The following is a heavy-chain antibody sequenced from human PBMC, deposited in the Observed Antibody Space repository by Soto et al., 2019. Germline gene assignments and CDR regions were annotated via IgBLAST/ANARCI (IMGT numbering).Heavy chain of an antibody. CDR3: AAPRDEYGSGVSWFTYGMDI. CDR2: LDGAGGST. CDR1: GFTVSDYA. V-gene: IGHV3-23*01. J-gene: IGHJ6*02. D-gene: IGHD3-10*01. Sequence: GCCPRLSCAACGFTVSDYAMTWVRHVPGRGLEWVASLDGAGGSTYYADSVRGRFTISRDNSQNTLFLQMKRLTVDDTAIYYCAAPRDEYGSGVSWFTYGMDIWGQGTTVTVSS.